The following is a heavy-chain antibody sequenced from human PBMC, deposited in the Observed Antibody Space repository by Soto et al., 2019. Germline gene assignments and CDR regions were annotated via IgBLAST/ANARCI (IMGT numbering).Heavy chain of an antibody. CDR2: ISGSGGST. J-gene: IGHJ4*02. CDR3: AKARLTYYDFWSGYANCDY. CDR1: GFTFSSYA. D-gene: IGHD3-3*01. Sequence: GGSLRLSCAASGFTFSSYAMSLVRQAPGKGLEWVSSISGSGGSTYYADSVKGRFTISRDNSKNTLYLQMNSLRAEDTAVYYCAKARLTYYDFWSGYANCDYWGQGPVVTVSS. V-gene: IGHV3-23*01.